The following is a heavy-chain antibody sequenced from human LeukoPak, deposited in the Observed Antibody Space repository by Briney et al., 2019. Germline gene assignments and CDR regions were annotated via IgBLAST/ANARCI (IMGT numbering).Heavy chain of an antibody. CDR2: IYYSGST. Sequence: SETLSLTCTVSGGSISSYYWSWIRQPPGKGLDWIGYIYYSGSTNYNPSLKSRVTISVDTSKNQFSLKLSSVTAADTAVYYCARGPGRGWLQAYFDYWGQGTLVTVSS. D-gene: IGHD5-24*01. CDR1: GGSISSYY. CDR3: ARGPGRGWLQAYFDY. V-gene: IGHV4-59*01. J-gene: IGHJ4*02.